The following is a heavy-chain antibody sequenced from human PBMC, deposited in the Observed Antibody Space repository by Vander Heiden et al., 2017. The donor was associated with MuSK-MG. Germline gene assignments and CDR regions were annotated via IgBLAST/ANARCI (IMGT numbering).Heavy chain of an antibody. V-gene: IGHV3-66*01. CDR1: AFTVSGNY. CDR2: IYSGGST. CDR3: ARDRPYCSGGSCYSGY. D-gene: IGHD2-15*01. Sequence: EVQLVEFGGGLVQPGGSLRLPCAASAFTVSGNYMSWVRQAPGRGLEWVSVIYSGGSTYYADSVKGRFTISRDNSKNTLYLQRNSLRAEDTAVYYCARDRPYCSGGSCYSGYWGQGTLVTVSS. J-gene: IGHJ4*02.